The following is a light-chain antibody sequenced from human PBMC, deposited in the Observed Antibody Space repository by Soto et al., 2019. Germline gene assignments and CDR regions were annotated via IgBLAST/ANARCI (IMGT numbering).Light chain of an antibody. J-gene: IGKJ5*01. Sequence: EIVLTQSPGTLSLSPGERATLSCRASQTISSNLAWYQQKPGQAPRLLIYDASNRATGIPARFSGSGSGTDFTLTISGLEPEDFAVYYCQQRSNWPITFGQGTRLEIK. CDR3: QQRSNWPIT. V-gene: IGKV3-11*01. CDR1: QTISSN. CDR2: DAS.